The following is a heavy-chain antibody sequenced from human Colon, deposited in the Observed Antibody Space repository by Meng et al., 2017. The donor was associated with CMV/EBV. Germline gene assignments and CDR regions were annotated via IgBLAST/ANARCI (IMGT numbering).Heavy chain of an antibody. CDR1: GYTFSNYH. D-gene: IGHD3-16*01. CDR2: INTNTGNP. V-gene: IGHV7-4-1*02. CDR3: SASFDY. Sequence: ASVKVYCKASGYTFSNYHVNWVRQAPGQGLEWMGWINTNTGNPTYAQGFIGRFVFSLATSISTAYLQISGLKAEDTAVYYCSASFDYWGQGTLVTVSS. J-gene: IGHJ4*02.